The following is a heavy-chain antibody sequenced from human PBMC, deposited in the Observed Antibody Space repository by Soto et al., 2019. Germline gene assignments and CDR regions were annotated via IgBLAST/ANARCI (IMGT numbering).Heavy chain of an antibody. CDR3: ARLRVGVNWYFDL. J-gene: IGHJ2*01. D-gene: IGHD1-26*01. CDR1: GFTFSSYS. Sequence: GGSLRLSCAASGFTFSSYSMNWVRQAPGKGLEWVSSISSSSSYTKYSDSVGGRLTVSRDNVKSSLHLQLNSLRVEDTAVYYCARLRVGVNWYFDLWGHGTLVTVSS. V-gene: IGHV3-21*01. CDR2: ISSSSSYT.